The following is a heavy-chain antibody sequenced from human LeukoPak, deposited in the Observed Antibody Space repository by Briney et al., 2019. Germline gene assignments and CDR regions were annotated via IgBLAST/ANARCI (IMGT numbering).Heavy chain of an antibody. CDR2: INPNSGGT. CDR1: GYTLTELS. Sequence: ASVKVSCKVSGYTLTELSMHWVRQAPGQGLEWMGWINPNSGGTNYAQKFQGWVTMTRDTSISTAYMELSRLRSDDTAVYYCARAPRADSVAGTGDYFDYWGQGTLVTVSS. D-gene: IGHD6-19*01. CDR3: ARAPRADSVAGTGDYFDY. V-gene: IGHV1-2*04. J-gene: IGHJ4*02.